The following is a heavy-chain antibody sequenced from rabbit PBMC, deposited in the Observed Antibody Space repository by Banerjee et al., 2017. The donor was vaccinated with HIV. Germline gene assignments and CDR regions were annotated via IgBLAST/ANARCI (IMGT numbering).Heavy chain of an antibody. J-gene: IGHJ4*01. Sequence: QEQLVESGGGLVQPAGSLTLTCKASGIDFSSYGISWVRQAPGKGLEWIAYIYPDYGSTDYASWVNGRFTISLDNAQNTVFLQMTSLTAADTATYFCARDRPYYTYGYAGRGYFNLWGPGTLVT. CDR3: ARDRPYYTYGYAGRGYFNL. V-gene: IGHV1S47*01. CDR2: IYPDYGST. D-gene: IGHD6-1*01. CDR1: GIDFSSYG.